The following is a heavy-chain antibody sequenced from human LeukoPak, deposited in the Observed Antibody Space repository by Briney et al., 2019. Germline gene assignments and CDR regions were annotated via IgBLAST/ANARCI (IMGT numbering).Heavy chain of an antibody. CDR2: ISSSSSYI. CDR1: GFTFSSYY. CDR3: AREKWGEEDY. V-gene: IGHV3-21*04. D-gene: IGHD1-26*01. J-gene: IGHJ4*02. Sequence: PGGSLRLPCAASGFTFSSYYMNWVRQAPGKGLEWVSSISSSSSYIYYPDSVKGRFTISRDNAKNSLYLQMNSLRVEDTALYYCAREKWGEEDYWGQGTLVTVSS.